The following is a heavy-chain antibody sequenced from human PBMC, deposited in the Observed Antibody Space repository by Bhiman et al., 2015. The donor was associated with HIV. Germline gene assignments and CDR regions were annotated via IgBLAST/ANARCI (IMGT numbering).Heavy chain of an antibody. Sequence: EVQLVESGGGLVQPGGSLTLSCAASGFTFSNYWMVWVRQAPGKGLEWVSYISSSGGTTYYVDSVKGRFTISRDNAKNSLYLQMNSLRAEDTAVYYCARRGYSGYEAHFDYWGQGTLVTVSS. J-gene: IGHJ4*02. CDR1: GFTFSNYW. CDR3: ARRGYSGYEAHFDY. V-gene: IGHV3-48*04. D-gene: IGHD5-12*01. CDR2: ISSSGGTT.